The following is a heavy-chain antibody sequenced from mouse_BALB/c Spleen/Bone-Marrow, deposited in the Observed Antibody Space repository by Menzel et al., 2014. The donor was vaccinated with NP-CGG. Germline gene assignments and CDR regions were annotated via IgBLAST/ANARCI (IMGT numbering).Heavy chain of an antibody. J-gene: IGHJ2*01. CDR1: GYTFSSYW. CDR3: ARGGVRGEDYFDY. Sequence: QVQLKQSGAELMRPGASVKISCKATGYTFSSYWIEWVKQRPGHGLEWIGEILPGSGSTNYNEKFKGKATFTADTSSNTAYMQLSSLTSEDSAVYYCARGGVRGEDYFDYWGQGTTFTVSS. CDR2: ILPGSGST. D-gene: IGHD2-14*01. V-gene: IGHV1-9*01.